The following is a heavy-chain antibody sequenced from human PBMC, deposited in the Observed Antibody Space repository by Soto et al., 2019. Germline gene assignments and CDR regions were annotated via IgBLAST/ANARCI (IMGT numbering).Heavy chain of an antibody. J-gene: IGHJ6*02. Sequence: ASVKVSCKASGYTFSTYDINWVRQATGQGLEWMGWMNPNSGNTGYAQKFQGRVTMTRNTSISTAYMELSSLRSEDTAVYYCATPGEAATSHYYFFGMDVWGQVPTVTFSS. D-gene: IGHD6-25*01. CDR3: ATPGEAATSHYYFFGMDV. V-gene: IGHV1-8*01. CDR2: MNPNSGNT. CDR1: GYTFSTYD.